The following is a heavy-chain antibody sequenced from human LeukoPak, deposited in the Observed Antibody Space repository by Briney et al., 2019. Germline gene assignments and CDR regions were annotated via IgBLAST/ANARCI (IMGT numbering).Heavy chain of an antibody. CDR3: AKDGIHRGYYDSSGYYYFDY. V-gene: IGHV3-23*01. Sequence: GGSLRLSCAASGFTFSSYAMNWVRQAPGKGLEWVSVISGSGCSTYYADSVKGRFTISRENSKNTLYLQMNSLRSEDTAGYYCAKDGIHRGYYDSSGYYYFDYWGQGNLVTVSS. J-gene: IGHJ4*02. CDR2: ISGSGCST. CDR1: GFTFSSYA. D-gene: IGHD3-22*01.